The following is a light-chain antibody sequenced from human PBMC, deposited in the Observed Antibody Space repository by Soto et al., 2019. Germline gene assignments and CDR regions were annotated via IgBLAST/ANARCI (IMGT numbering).Light chain of an antibody. Sequence: QSARTQPASVSDSPGQSITISCTGTSRDVGGSNFVSWYQQHPGKPPKLIIYDVANRPSGVSNRFSGSKSGSTASLIISRLQTEDEADYYCVSYTSSITYVFGTGTRSPS. CDR3: VSYTSSITYV. V-gene: IGLV2-14*03. CDR1: SRDVGGSNF. CDR2: DVA. J-gene: IGLJ1*01.